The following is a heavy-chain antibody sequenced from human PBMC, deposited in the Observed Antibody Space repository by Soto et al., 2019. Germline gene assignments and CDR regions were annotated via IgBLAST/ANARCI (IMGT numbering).Heavy chain of an antibody. J-gene: IGHJ4*02. CDR3: AREPGEIVGYSYGPTFDY. D-gene: IGHD5-18*01. V-gene: IGHV1-46*01. CDR2: INPSGGST. Sequence: ASVKVSCKASGYTFTSYYMHWVRQAPGQGLEWMGIINPSGGSTSYAQKFQGRVTMTRDTSTSTVYMELSSLRSEDTAVYYCAREPGEIVGYSYGPTFDYCGQGNLVPVSS. CDR1: GYTFTSYY.